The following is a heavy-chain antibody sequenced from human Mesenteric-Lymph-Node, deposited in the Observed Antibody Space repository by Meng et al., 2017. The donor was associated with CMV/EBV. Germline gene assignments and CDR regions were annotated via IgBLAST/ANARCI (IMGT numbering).Heavy chain of an antibody. CDR3: ARHAAAAPSDP. J-gene: IGHJ5*02. Sequence: GSLRLSCTVSGGSISISSYYWGWIRQPPGKGLEWIGSIYYSGSTYYNPSLKSRVTISVDTSKNQFSLKLTSVTVADTAVYYCARHAAAAPSDPWGQGTLVTVSS. CDR2: IYYSGST. V-gene: IGHV4-39*01. D-gene: IGHD6-13*01. CDR1: GGSISISSYY.